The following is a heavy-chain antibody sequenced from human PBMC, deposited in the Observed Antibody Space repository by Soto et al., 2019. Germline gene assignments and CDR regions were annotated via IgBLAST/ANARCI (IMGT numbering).Heavy chain of an antibody. J-gene: IGHJ3*02. CDR1: DYIFTNYG. D-gene: IGHD3-22*01. CDR2: ISGDNGNT. CDR3: ARAGSYDSSGNWVGDSALDI. Sequence: ASVKVSCKGSDYIFTNYGISWVRQAPGQGFEWMGWISGDNGNTHYAQKVQGRVTITTDTSTSTSYMELRSLRAEDTAVYYCARAGSYDSSGNWVGDSALDIWGQGTMVTVSS. V-gene: IGHV1-18*01.